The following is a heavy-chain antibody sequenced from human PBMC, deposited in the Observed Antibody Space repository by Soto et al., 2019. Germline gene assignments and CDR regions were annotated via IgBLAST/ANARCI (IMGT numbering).Heavy chain of an antibody. D-gene: IGHD2-2*01. Sequence: QVQLVQSGAEVKKPGSSVKVSCKASGGTFSNYAFSWVRQVPGQGLEWMGGIIPIFETTNYAQKFQGRVTITADESTSTTYMELSSLSSEDTAVFFCARHMIPAAISYRYYAMDVWGQGTTVTVAS. CDR2: IIPIFETT. V-gene: IGHV1-69*01. CDR3: ARHMIPAAISYRYYAMDV. CDR1: GGTFSNYA. J-gene: IGHJ6*02.